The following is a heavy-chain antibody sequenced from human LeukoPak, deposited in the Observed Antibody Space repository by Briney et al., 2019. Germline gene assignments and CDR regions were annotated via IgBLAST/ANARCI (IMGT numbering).Heavy chain of an antibody. CDR3: ARVRLYSSSWYLDY. J-gene: IGHJ4*02. D-gene: IGHD6-13*01. V-gene: IGHV3-7*05. CDR1: GFTFSSYW. Sequence: GGSLTLSCAASGFTFSSYWMSWVRQAPGEGLQWVANIKPDGSEKYYVDSVKGRLTISRDNAKNSLDLQMNSLRVEDTAVYYCARVRLYSSSWYLDYWGQGTLVTVSS. CDR2: IKPDGSEK.